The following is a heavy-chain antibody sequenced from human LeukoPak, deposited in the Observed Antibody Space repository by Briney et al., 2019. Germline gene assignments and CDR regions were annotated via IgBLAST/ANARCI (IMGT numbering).Heavy chain of an antibody. D-gene: IGHD3-10*01. CDR2: ITAYNDNT. V-gene: IGHV1-18*01. CDR1: GYTFTSYG. J-gene: IGHJ4*02. Sequence: PSVKVSYKASGYTFTSYGISWVRQAPGQGLEWMGWITAYNDNTNYAQKLQGRVTMTTDTSTSTAYMELRSLRSDDTAVYYCARALLWFGEPSHIDYWGQGTLVTASS. CDR3: ARALLWFGEPSHIDY.